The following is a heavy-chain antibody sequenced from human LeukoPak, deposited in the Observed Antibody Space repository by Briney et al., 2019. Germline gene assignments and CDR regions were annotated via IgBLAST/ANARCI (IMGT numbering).Heavy chain of an antibody. V-gene: IGHV3-21*01. CDR3: ARAYYDILTGAHILGTFDY. J-gene: IGHJ4*02. Sequence: AGGSLRLSCAASGFTFSDHYMNWVRQAPGKGLEWVSSISSSSSYIYYADSVKGRFTISRDNAKNSLYLQMNSLRAEDTAVYYCARAYYDILTGAHILGTFDYWGQGTLVTVSS. CDR1: GFTFSDHY. CDR2: ISSSSSYI. D-gene: IGHD3-9*01.